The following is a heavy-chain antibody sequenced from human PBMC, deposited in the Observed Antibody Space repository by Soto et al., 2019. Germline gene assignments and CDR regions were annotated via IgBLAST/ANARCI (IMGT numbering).Heavy chain of an antibody. J-gene: IGHJ4*02. CDR3: ARHGSDFDY. Sequence: SETLSLTCTVSGGCISSYYWSWIRQPPGKGLEWIGYIYYSGSTNYNPSLKSRVTISVDTSKNQFSLKLSSVTAADTAVYYCARHGSDFDYWGQGTLVTVSS. V-gene: IGHV4-59*08. CDR1: GGCISSYY. CDR2: IYYSGST.